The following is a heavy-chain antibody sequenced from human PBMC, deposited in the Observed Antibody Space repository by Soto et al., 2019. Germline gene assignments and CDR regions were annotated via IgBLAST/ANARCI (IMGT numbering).Heavy chain of an antibody. J-gene: IGHJ6*02. CDR2: IYHSGTT. D-gene: IGHD2-2*01. CDR3: ARAPYCGSTSCSDYNYYGMDV. CDR1: GGSISSSNW. V-gene: IGHV4-4*02. Sequence: ASETLSLTCAVSGGSISSSNWWSWVRQPPGKGLEWIGEIYHSGTTNYNPSLKSRVTISVDKSNNQFSLKLSSVTAADTAVYYCARAPYCGSTSCSDYNYYGMDVWGQGTTVTVS.